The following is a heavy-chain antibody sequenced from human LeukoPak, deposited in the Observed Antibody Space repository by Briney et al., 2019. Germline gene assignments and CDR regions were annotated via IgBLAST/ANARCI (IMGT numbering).Heavy chain of an antibody. CDR3: ARGERIGDLLFFYFDY. Sequence: KPSETLSLTCAVYGGSFSGYYWSWIRQPPGKGLEWIGEINHSGSTNYNPSLKSRVTISVDTSKNQFSLKLSSVTAADAAVYYCARGERIGDLLFFYFDYWGQGTLVTVSS. J-gene: IGHJ4*02. D-gene: IGHD3-10*01. CDR2: INHSGST. V-gene: IGHV4-34*01. CDR1: GGSFSGYY.